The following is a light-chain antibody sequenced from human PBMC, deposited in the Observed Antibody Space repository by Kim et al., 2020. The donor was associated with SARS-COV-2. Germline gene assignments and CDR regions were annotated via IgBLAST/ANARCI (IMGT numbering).Light chain of an antibody. J-gene: IGKJ2*01. CDR3: QHYNDYYWT. V-gene: IGKV1-5*03. CDR1: QNINNW. Sequence: DIQMTQSPSTLSASVGDRVTITCRASQNINNWLAWYQQKPGKAPKVLIYKASTLESGVPSRFSGGGSGTEFTLTISSLQPDDFATYYCQHYNDYYWTFGQGTKLEI. CDR2: KAS.